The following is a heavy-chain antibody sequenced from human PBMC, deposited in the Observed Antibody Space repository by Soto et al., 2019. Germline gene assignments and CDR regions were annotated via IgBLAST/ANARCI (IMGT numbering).Heavy chain of an antibody. CDR2: ISGSGGNT. Sequence: EVQLLESGGGLVQPGGSLRLSCAASGFTFSSYAMSWVRQAPGKGLEWVSAISGSGGNTYYADSVKGRFTISRDNSKNTLYLQMNSLRAEDTAVYYCAKDYAYYDSSGYYPPFDYWGQGTLVTVSS. D-gene: IGHD3-22*01. CDR3: AKDYAYYDSSGYYPPFDY. V-gene: IGHV3-23*01. J-gene: IGHJ4*02. CDR1: GFTFSSYA.